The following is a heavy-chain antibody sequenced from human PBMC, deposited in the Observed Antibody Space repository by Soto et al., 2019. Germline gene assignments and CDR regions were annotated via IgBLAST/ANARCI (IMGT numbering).Heavy chain of an antibody. CDR2: INPSGGST. J-gene: IGHJ4*02. V-gene: IGHV1-46*03. D-gene: IGHD3-22*01. Sequence: ASVKVSCKASGYTFTSYYMHWVRQAHGQGLEWMGIINPSGGSTSYAQKFQGRVTMTRDTSTSTVYMELSSLRSEDTAVYYCARDPVTAAYYDSSGYYSGLDYWGQGTLVPVSS. CDR1: GYTFTSYY. CDR3: ARDPVTAAYYDSSGYYSGLDY.